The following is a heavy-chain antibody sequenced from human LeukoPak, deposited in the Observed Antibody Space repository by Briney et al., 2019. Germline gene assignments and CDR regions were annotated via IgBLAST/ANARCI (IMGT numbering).Heavy chain of an antibody. D-gene: IGHD3-22*01. CDR1: GYTFTSYG. Sequence: ASVRVSCKASGYTFTSYGISWVRQAPGQGLEWMGWISAYNGNTNYAQKLQGRVTMTTDTSTSTAYMELRSLRSDDTAVYYCARDSRNYYDSWDWGQGTLVTVSS. CDR3: ARDSRNYYDSWD. J-gene: IGHJ4*02. CDR2: ISAYNGNT. V-gene: IGHV1-18*01.